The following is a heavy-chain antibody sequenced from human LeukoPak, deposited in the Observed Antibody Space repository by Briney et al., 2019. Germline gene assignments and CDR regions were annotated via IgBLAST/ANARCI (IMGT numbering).Heavy chain of an antibody. CDR1: GYPFRDHY. CDR2: FRKKGKSYTT. D-gene: IGHD3-22*01. CDR3: ARVSAHYDSSGYSLNAFDI. J-gene: IGHJ3*02. V-gene: IGHV3-72*01. Sequence: AGVSLRLSCAASGYPFRDHYMVWVPGAPGKGLEGVGRFRKKGKSYTTEYAACVRGRFTISRDDSKNSLYLHINSPKTEDTALYYCARVSAHYDSSGYSLNAFDIWGQGRMVTVSS.